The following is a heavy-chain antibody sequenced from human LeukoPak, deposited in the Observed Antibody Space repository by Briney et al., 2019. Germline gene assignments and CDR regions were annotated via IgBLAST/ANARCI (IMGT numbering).Heavy chain of an antibody. J-gene: IGHJ3*02. D-gene: IGHD2-21*01. Sequence: GRCLRLFCGASGFTLRRYCMQWVRRARARGRVGGAFIRYDGSNKYCADAVRGRFTICGDNSKNTLHLDMNTLRAEQAAVYQCPKEVIVVVIRESAAFDICGQRRILTLPS. CDR2: IRYDGSNK. CDR3: PKEVIVVVIRESAAFDI. CDR1: GFTLRRYC. V-gene: IGHV3-30*02.